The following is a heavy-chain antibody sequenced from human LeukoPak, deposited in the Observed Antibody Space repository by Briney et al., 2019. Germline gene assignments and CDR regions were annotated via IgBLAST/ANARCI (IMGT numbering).Heavy chain of an antibody. V-gene: IGHV4-59*01. CDR3: ARERRESSKANDAFDI. D-gene: IGHD4-11*01. J-gene: IGHJ3*02. Sequence: SETLSLTCSVSGGSISSYYWSWIRQPPGKGREWIGYIYYTGATNYNPSLESRVTISIDRSKRQLALELRSVTAADTAVYYCARERRESSKANDAFDIWGQGTMVTVSP. CDR1: GGSISSYY. CDR2: IYYTGAT.